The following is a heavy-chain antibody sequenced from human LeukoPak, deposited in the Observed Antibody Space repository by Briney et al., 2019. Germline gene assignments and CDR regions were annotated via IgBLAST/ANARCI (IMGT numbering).Heavy chain of an antibody. CDR3: ARDRPSSSDSFDY. D-gene: IGHD6-6*01. CDR2: IYYSGST. Sequence: SETLSLTCTVSGGSISSYYWSWIRQPPGKGLEWIGYIYYSGSTNYNPSLKSRVTISVDTSKNQFSLKLSSVTAADTAVYYCARDRPSSSDSFDYWGQGTLVTVSS. V-gene: IGHV4-59*01. CDR1: GGSISSYY. J-gene: IGHJ4*02.